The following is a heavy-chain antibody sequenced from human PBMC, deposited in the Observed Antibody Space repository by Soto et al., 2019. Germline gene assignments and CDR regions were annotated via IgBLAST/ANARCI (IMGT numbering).Heavy chain of an antibody. CDR1: GYSFTSYW. D-gene: IGHD1-1*01. V-gene: IGHV5-51*01. Sequence: GESLKISCKGSGYSFTSYWIGWVRQMPGKGLEWMGIIYPGDSDTRYSPSFQGQVTISADKSISTAYLQWSSLKASDTAMYYCARHSRYDYYYYYGMDVWGQGTTVTVSS. CDR3: ARHSRYDYYYYYGMDV. CDR2: IYPGDSDT. J-gene: IGHJ6*02.